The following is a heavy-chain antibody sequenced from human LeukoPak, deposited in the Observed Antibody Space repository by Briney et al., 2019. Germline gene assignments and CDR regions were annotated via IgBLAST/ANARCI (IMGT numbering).Heavy chain of an antibody. V-gene: IGHV1-8*01. J-gene: IGHJ6*02. Sequence: ASVKVSCKASGYTFTSYDINWVRQATGQGLEWMGWMNPNSGNTGYAQKFQGRVTMTRNTSIGTAYMELSSLRSEDTAVYYCASGCSGGSCYSDYYYGMDVWGQGTTVTVSS. CDR1: GYTFTSYD. D-gene: IGHD2-15*01. CDR3: ASGCSGGSCYSDYYYGMDV. CDR2: MNPNSGNT.